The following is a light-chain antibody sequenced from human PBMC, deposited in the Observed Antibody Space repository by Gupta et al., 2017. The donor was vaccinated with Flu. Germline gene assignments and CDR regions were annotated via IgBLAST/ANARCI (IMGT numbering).Light chain of an antibody. Sequence: NSNIGNNYVSWYQKLPGTPPKLLIYENNQRPSEIPARFSGSKSGTSATLGITELQTGDEADYYCVAWDTSLSAGVFGGGTKVTVL. J-gene: IGLJ3*02. CDR2: ENN. CDR3: VAWDTSLSAGV. V-gene: IGLV1-51*02. CDR1: NSNIGNNY.